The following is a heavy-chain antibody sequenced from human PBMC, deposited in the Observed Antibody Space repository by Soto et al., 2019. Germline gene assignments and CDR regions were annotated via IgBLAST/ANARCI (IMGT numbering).Heavy chain of an antibody. CDR3: ERVPRGYTYGYPGSCDY. D-gene: IGHD5-18*01. Sequence: SETLSLTCAVSGYSIASGYYWGWIRQPPGQGPEWIASIYHSGKTYYNPSLKIRVTISVDTSKNQFSLKLSSVTAADTAVYYCERVPRGYTYGYPGSCDYWGQGTLVTVS. J-gene: IGHJ4*02. CDR2: IYHSGKT. CDR1: GYSIASGYY. V-gene: IGHV4-38-2*01.